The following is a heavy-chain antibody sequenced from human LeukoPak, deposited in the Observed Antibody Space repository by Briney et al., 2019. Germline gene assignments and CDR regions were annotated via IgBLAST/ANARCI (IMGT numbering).Heavy chain of an antibody. CDR3: ARDATLDY. CDR2: IYHSGST. D-gene: IGHD5-12*01. J-gene: IGHJ4*02. V-gene: IGHV4-38-2*02. Sequence: SETLSLTCAVSGYSISSGYYWGWIRQPPGKGLEWIGSIYHSGSTYYNPSLKSRVTISVDTSKNQFSLKLSSVTAADTAVYYCARDATLDYWGQGTLATVSS. CDR1: GYSISSGYY.